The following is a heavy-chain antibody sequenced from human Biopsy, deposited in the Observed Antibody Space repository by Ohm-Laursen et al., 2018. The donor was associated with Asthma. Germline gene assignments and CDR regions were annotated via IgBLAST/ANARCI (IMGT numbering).Heavy chain of an antibody. V-gene: IGHV4-34*01. D-gene: IGHD1-20*01. Sequence: SETLSLTCTVYGGYLTGHYWNWIRQPPGRGLEWLVEIDQSGYTNYNPSLNSRVTISADTSKNQFHLNLSSVTAADTAVYFCARAAITGIRGWFDPWGQGTLVIVSS. CDR1: GGYLTGHY. CDR2: IDQSGYT. CDR3: ARAAITGIRGWFDP. J-gene: IGHJ5*02.